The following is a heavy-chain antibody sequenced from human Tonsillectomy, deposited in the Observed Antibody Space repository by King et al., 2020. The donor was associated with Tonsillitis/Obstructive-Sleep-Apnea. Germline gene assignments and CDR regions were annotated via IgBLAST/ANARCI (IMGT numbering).Heavy chain of an antibody. D-gene: IGHD6-13*01. CDR3: ARLSIDSSRFGDWFDP. CDR2: NYYSGTT. V-gene: IGHV4-59*08. CDR1: GGSISSYY. J-gene: IGHJ5*02. Sequence: VQLQESGPGLVKPSETLSLTCTVSGGSISSYYWSWIRQPPGKGLEWIGYNYYSGTTNYNPSLKSRVTISLDTSKNQFSLKLSSVTAADTAVYYCARLSIDSSRFGDWFDPWGQGTLVTVSS.